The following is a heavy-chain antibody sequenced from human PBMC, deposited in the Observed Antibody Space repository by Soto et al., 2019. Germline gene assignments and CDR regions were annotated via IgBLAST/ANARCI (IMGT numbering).Heavy chain of an antibody. D-gene: IGHD1-26*01. CDR3: ASGGAGSGPFTWELPDH. CDR1: GNTFSYRY. Sequence: QMQLVQSGAEVKKTGSSVTVSCQALGNTFSYRYLHWVRQAPGQALEWMGWIAPFSGDVHYAQKFQRVTLTRDRSINTAYMRMSSLRSEDTAIYFCASGGAGSGPFTWELPDHWGQGTLVTVSS. V-gene: IGHV1-45*02. CDR2: IAPFSGDV. J-gene: IGHJ4*02.